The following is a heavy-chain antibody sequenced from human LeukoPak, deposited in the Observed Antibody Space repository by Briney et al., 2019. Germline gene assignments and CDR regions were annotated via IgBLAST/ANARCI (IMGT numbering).Heavy chain of an antibody. V-gene: IGHV4-59*08. CDR2: IYHSGST. CDR3: ARRPVVGATRSDAFDI. D-gene: IGHD1-26*01. J-gene: IGHJ3*02. CDR1: GGSISSFY. Sequence: SETLSHTCTVSGGSISSFYWSWIRQPPGKGLEWIGYIYHSGSTTYNPSLKGRVTITVDTSKNQFSLKLSSVTAADTAVYYCARRPVVGATRSDAFDIWGQGTMVTVSP.